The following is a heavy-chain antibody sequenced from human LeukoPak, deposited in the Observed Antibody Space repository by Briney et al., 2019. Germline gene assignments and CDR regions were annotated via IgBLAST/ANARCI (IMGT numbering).Heavy chain of an antibody. J-gene: IGHJ4*02. CDR2: INHSGST. D-gene: IGHD2-2*01. Sequence: SETLSLTCTVSGGSISYYYWSWIRQPPGKGLEWIGEINHSGSTNYNPSLKSRVTISVDTSKNQFSLKLSSVTAADTAVYYCAKMFNADVYFEYWGQGILVTVSS. V-gene: IGHV4-34*01. CDR3: AKMFNADVYFEY. CDR1: GGSISYYY.